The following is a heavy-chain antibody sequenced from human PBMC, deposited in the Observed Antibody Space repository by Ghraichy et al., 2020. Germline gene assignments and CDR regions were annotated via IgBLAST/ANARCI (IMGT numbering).Heavy chain of an antibody. Sequence: GGSLRLSCAASGFTFDDYAMHWVRQAPGKGLEWVSGISWNSGSIGYADSVKGRFTISRDNAKNSLYLQMNSLRAEDTALYYCAKDMNSGDYVMAYYYYGMDVWGQGTTVTVSS. CDR3: AKDMNSGDYVMAYYYYGMDV. CDR2: ISWNSGSI. V-gene: IGHV3-9*01. CDR1: GFTFDDYA. D-gene: IGHD4-17*01. J-gene: IGHJ6*02.